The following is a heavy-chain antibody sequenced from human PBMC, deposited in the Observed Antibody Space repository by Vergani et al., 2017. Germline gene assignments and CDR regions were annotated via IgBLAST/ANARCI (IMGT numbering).Heavy chain of an antibody. CDR2: IIPIFGTA. J-gene: IGHJ5*02. Sequence: QVQLVQSGAEVKKPGSSVKVSCKASGGTFSSYAISWVRQAPGQGLEWMGEIIPIFGTANYAQKFQGRVTITADESTSTVYMQMSSLRSEDPAVYYCARDRASPPNGYVWFDPWGQGTLVTVSS. D-gene: IGHD3-22*01. V-gene: IGHV1-69*12. CDR3: ARDRASPPNGYVWFDP. CDR1: GGTFSSYA.